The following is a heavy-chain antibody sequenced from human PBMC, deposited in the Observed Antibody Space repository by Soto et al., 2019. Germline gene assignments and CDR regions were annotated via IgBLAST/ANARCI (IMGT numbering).Heavy chain of an antibody. CDR3: ARDDGRQQHPYAYYYYGMDV. V-gene: IGHV1-69*13. CDR2: IIPIFGTA. CDR1: GGTFSSYA. D-gene: IGHD6-13*01. Sequence: ASVKVSCKASGGTFSSYAISWVRQAPGQGLEWMGGIIPIFGTANYAQKFQGRVTITADESTSTAYMELSSLRSEDTAVYYCARDDGRQQHPYAYYYYGMDVWGQGTTVTVSS. J-gene: IGHJ6*02.